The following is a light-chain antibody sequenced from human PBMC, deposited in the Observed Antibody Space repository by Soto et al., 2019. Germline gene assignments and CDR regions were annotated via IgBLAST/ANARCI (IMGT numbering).Light chain of an antibody. Sequence: QSVLTQPPSASGSLGQSVTISCTGTSSDVGGYNYVSWYQQHPGKAPQLVIYEVTKRPSGVPDRFSGSKSGNTASLTVSGLQAEDEADYYCSSYAGSNNFDVFGPGTKLTVL. CDR3: SSYAGSNNFDV. J-gene: IGLJ1*01. CDR1: SSDVGGYNY. V-gene: IGLV2-8*01. CDR2: EVT.